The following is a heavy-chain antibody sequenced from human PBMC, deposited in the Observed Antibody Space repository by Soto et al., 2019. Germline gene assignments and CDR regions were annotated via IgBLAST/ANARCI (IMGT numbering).Heavy chain of an antibody. CDR2: MLHSGST. CDR1: GDSVISNWW. D-gene: IGHD6-19*01. V-gene: IGHV4-4*02. Sequence: QLQLQESGPGLVKPSGTLSLTCAVSGDSVISNWWWGWVRQSPGKGVEWIADMLHSGSTNYNPSLESRVTLSVDKSKNQFSLKMNSVTAADTAVYFCVRSPGWYKIDPWGQGILVTVSS. J-gene: IGHJ5*02. CDR3: VRSPGWYKIDP.